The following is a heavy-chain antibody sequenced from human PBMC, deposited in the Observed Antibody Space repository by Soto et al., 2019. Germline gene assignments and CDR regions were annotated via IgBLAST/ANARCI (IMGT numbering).Heavy chain of an antibody. CDR2: INSDGSST. V-gene: IGHV3-74*01. D-gene: IGHD2-15*01. CDR3: ARVQDPYCSGGSCYSLRTPFDH. CDR1: GFTFSSYW. J-gene: IGHJ4*02. Sequence: EVQLVESGGGLVQPGGSLRLSCAASGFTFSSYWMHWVRQAPGKGLVWVSRINSDGSSTSYADSVKGRFTISRDNAKNTLYVQMNSMRAEDTAVYYCARVQDPYCSGGSCYSLRTPFDHWGQGTLVTVSS.